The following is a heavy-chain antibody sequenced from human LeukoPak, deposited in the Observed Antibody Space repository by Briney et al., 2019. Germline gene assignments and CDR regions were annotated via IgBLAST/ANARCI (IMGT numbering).Heavy chain of an antibody. V-gene: IGHV1-2*02. CDR3: ATPELWFGELIHDYGMDV. CDR2: INPNSGGT. J-gene: IGHJ6*02. CDR1: GYTFTGYY. Sequence: ASVKVSCKAPGYTFTGYYMHWVRQAPGQGLEWMGWINPNSGGTNYAQKFQGRVTMTRDTSISTAYMELSSLRSEDTAVYYCATPELWFGELIHDYGMDVWGQGTTVSVSS. D-gene: IGHD3-10*01.